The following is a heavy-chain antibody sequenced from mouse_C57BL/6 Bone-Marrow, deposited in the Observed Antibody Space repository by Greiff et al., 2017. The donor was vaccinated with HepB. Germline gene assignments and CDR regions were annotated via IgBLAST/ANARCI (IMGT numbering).Heavy chain of an antibody. J-gene: IGHJ4*01. CDR3: ANSGYYYGRDFLYAMDY. D-gene: IGHD1-1*01. CDR2: IDPNRGGT. V-gene: IGHV1-72*01. Sequence: QVQLQQPGAELVKPGASVKLSCKASGYTFTSYWMHWVKQRPGRGLEWIGRIDPNRGGTKYNEKFKSKATLTVDKPSSTAYMQLSSLTSEDSAVYYCANSGYYYGRDFLYAMDYWGQGTSVTVSS. CDR1: GYTFTSYW.